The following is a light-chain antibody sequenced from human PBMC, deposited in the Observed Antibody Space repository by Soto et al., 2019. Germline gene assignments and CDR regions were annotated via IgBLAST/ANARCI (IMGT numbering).Light chain of an antibody. J-gene: IGKJ4*01. Sequence: DIPMTQSPSSLSASVGDRVTFTCQASHDIENYLNWYQQKPGKAPKLLIYDGAHLEKGVPSRFSGSGSGTDFTFTISGLQPEDIATYYCQQFDTLPVTFGGGTKVEI. CDR1: HDIENY. CDR3: QQFDTLPVT. CDR2: DGA. V-gene: IGKV1-33*01.